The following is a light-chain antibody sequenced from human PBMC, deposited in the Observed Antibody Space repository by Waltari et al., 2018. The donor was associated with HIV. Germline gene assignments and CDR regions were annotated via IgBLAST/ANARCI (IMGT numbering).Light chain of an antibody. CDR1: QSLRHSDGHTY. CDR2: KIS. J-gene: IGKJ2*01. Sequence: DIVLTQTPVSSRVTLGQPASISCRSSQSLRHSDGHTYLSWLQQRPGQSPRLLIFKISSRISGVSDRFRAYGTGTNFTLEISRVEHEDAGIYHCMQATQFPRTFGQGTKLEIK. V-gene: IGKV2-24*01. CDR3: MQATQFPRT.